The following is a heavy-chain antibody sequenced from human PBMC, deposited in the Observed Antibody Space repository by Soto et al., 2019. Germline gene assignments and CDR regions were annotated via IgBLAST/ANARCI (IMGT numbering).Heavy chain of an antibody. CDR3: ARVRRGYSYAPGNYYGMDV. CDR2: IIPIFGTA. CDR1: GGTFSSYA. J-gene: IGHJ6*02. D-gene: IGHD5-18*01. Sequence: QVQLVQSGAEVKKPGSSVKVSCKASGGTFSSYAISWVRQAPGQGLEWMGGIIPIFGTANYAQKFQGRVTITADESTSTAYMELSSLRSEDTAVYYCARVRRGYSYAPGNYYGMDVWGQGTTVTVSS. V-gene: IGHV1-69*01.